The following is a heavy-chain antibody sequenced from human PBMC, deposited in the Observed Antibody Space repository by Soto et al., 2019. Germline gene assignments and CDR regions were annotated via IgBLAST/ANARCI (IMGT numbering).Heavy chain of an antibody. D-gene: IGHD1-26*01. CDR3: ATPEYSGSSLDDFDI. CDR2: INAGNGNT. J-gene: IGHJ3*02. Sequence: ASVKVSCKASGYTFTSYAMHWVRQAPGQRLEWMGWINAGNGNTKYSQKFQGRVTITRDTSASTAYMELSSLRSEDTAVCYCATPEYSGSSLDDFDIWGQGTMVTVSS. CDR1: GYTFTSYA. V-gene: IGHV1-3*01.